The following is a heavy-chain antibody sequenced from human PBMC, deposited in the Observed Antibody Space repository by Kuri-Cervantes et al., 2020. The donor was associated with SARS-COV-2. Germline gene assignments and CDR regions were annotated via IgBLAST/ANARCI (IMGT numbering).Heavy chain of an antibody. V-gene: IGHV4-59*01. J-gene: IGHJ4*02. CDR2: IYYSGST. D-gene: IGHD3-10*01. CDR3: ARVGGNWELPFDY. CDR1: GGSISSYY. Sequence: SETLSLTCTVSGGSISSYYWSWIRQPPGKGLEWIGYIYYSGSTNYNPSLKSRVTISVDTSKNQFSLKLSSVTAADMAVYYCARVGGNWELPFDYWGQGTLVTVSS.